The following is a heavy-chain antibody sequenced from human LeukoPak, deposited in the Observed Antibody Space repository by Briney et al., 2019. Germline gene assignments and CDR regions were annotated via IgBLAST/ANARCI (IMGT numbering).Heavy chain of an antibody. CDR2: INHSGST. Sequence: SETLSLTCAVYGGSFSGYYWSWIRQPPGKGLEWIGEINHSGSTNYNPSLKSRVTISVDTSKNQFSLKLSSVTAADTAVYYCARSRHAYSNYGNNYYYYMDVWGKGTTVTVS. D-gene: IGHD4-11*01. CDR3: ARSRHAYSNYGNNYYYYMDV. V-gene: IGHV4-34*01. CDR1: GGSFSGYY. J-gene: IGHJ6*03.